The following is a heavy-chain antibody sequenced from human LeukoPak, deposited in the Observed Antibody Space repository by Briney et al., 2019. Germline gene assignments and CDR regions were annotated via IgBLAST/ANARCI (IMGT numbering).Heavy chain of an antibody. J-gene: IGHJ4*02. V-gene: IGHV3-21*04. D-gene: IGHD6-19*01. Sequence: PGGSLRLSCTTSGFSFNDYSLNWVRQAPGKGLEWVSSISGNRAHIVYPDSVRGRFTVSRDNSKNTLYLQMNSLRAEDTAVYYCARGHSGWYDYWGQGTLVTVSS. CDR2: ISGNRAHI. CDR3: ARGHSGWYDY. CDR1: GFSFNDYS.